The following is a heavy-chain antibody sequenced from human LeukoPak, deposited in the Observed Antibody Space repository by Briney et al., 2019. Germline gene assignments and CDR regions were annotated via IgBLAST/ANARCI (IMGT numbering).Heavy chain of an antibody. V-gene: IGHV1-69*13. CDR2: IIPIFGTA. CDR3: ARDGMDSSSWYRIDY. CDR1: GGTFSSYA. Sequence: SVKVSCKASGGTFSSYAISWVRQAPGQGLEWMGGIIPIFGTANYAQKFQGRVTITADESTSTAYMELSSLRSEDTAVYYCARDGMDSSSWYRIDYWGQGTLVTVSS. J-gene: IGHJ4*02. D-gene: IGHD6-13*01.